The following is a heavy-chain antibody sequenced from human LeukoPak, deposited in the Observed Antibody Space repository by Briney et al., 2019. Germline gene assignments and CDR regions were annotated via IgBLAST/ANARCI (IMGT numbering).Heavy chain of an antibody. J-gene: IGHJ6*03. CDR2: INPNSGGT. Sequence: GPSVKVSCKASGYTFTGYYIHWVRQAPGQGLEWMGWINPNSGGTNYAQKFQGRVTMTRDTSISTAYMELSRLRSDDTAVYYCARDTARITIFGVAKYMDVWGKGTTVTVSS. D-gene: IGHD3-3*01. CDR3: ARDTARITIFGVAKYMDV. V-gene: IGHV1-2*02. CDR1: GYTFTGYY.